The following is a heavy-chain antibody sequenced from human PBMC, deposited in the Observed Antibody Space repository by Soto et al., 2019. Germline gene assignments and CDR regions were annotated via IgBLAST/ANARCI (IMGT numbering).Heavy chain of an antibody. CDR1: GDSVSSNSAA. CDR3: ARDRGIAAAGMVSFGWFDP. J-gene: IGHJ5*02. Sequence: SQTLSLTCAISGDSVSSNSAAWNWIRQSPSRGLEWLGRTYYRSKWYNDYAVSVKSRITINPDTSRNQFSLQLNSVTPEDTAVYYCARDRGIAAAGMVSFGWFDPWGQGTLVTVSS. CDR2: TYYRSKWYN. D-gene: IGHD6-13*01. V-gene: IGHV6-1*01.